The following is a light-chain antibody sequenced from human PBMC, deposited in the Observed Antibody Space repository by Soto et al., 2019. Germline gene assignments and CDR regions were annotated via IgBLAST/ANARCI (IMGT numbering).Light chain of an antibody. CDR2: EDS. CDR1: SSDVGNYNL. V-gene: IGLV2-23*01. J-gene: IGLJ1*01. Sequence: QSALTQPASVSGSPGQSIAISCTGTSSDVGNYNLVSWFQQHPGKAPKLMIYEDSKRPSGVSNRFSGSKSGNTASLTISGLHADDEADYYYCSYADSNPYVFGSGTKLTVL. CDR3: CSYADSNPYV.